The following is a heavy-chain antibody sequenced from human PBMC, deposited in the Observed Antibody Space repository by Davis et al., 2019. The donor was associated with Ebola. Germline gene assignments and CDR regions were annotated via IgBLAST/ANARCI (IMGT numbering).Heavy chain of an antibody. V-gene: IGHV1-69*04. CDR2: IIPILGVS. D-gene: IGHD1-26*01. CDR3: ARDRAGATSGTTENNWFDN. CDR1: GYTFTSYG. J-gene: IGHJ5*02. Sequence: SVKVSCKTSGYTFTSYGISWLRQAPGQGLEWVGRIIPILGVSNYAQQFQGRVTITADKSRTSYLELTSLKFDDTATYYCARDRAGATSGTTENNWFDNWGQGTLVTVSS.